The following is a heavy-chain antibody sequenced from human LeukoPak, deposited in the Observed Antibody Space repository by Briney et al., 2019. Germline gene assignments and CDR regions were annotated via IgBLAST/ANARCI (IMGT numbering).Heavy chain of an antibody. CDR3: AELGITMIGGV. J-gene: IGHJ6*04. D-gene: IGHD3-10*02. Sequence: GGSLRLSCAASGFTFSSYEMNWVRQAPGKGLEWVSYISSSGSNIYYADSVKGRFTISRDNAKNSLYLQMNSLRAEDTAVYYCAELGITMIGGVWGKETTVTISS. V-gene: IGHV3-48*03. CDR1: GFTFSSYE. CDR2: ISSSGSNI.